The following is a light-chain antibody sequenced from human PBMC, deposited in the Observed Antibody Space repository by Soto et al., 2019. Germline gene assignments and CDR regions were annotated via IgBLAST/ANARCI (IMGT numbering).Light chain of an antibody. CDR2: AAS. Sequence: EIVLTQSPGTLSLSPGARATLSCRASQSVSNNYVAWYQQRPGQTPRLLIYAASSRATGVPDRFSGSWSGTDFTLTISRLEPEDFAVDYCQQYGSSPLTFGGGTKVEVK. V-gene: IGKV3-20*01. CDR3: QQYGSSPLT. CDR1: QSVSNNY. J-gene: IGKJ4*01.